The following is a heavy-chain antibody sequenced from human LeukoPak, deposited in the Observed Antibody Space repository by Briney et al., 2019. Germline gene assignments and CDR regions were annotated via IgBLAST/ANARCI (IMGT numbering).Heavy chain of an antibody. V-gene: IGHV3-23*01. CDR3: ARDMWDGYNTYSFDS. CDR2: FSGSGGST. J-gene: IGHJ4*02. Sequence: GGSLRLSCAASGFTFSSYAMSWVRRAPGKGLECISGFSGSGGSTYYADSVKGRFTISRDNSDNSLFLQMNSLGTEDTALYYCARDMWDGYNTYSFDSWGQGTLVIVSS. D-gene: IGHD5-24*01. CDR1: GFTFSSYA.